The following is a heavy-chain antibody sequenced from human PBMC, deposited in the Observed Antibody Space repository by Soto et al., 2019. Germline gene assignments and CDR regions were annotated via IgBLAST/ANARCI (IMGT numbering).Heavy chain of an antibody. Sequence: QVQLVQSGAEVKKPGSSVKVSCKASGGTFSSYAISWVRQAPGQGLEWMGGIIPIFGTANYAQKFQGRVTVTADESTSTAYMELSSLRSEETAVYYCARDPGSSGWKRGNWFDPWGQGTLVTVSS. D-gene: IGHD6-19*01. CDR3: ARDPGSSGWKRGNWFDP. V-gene: IGHV1-69*12. J-gene: IGHJ5*02. CDR1: GGTFSSYA. CDR2: IIPIFGTA.